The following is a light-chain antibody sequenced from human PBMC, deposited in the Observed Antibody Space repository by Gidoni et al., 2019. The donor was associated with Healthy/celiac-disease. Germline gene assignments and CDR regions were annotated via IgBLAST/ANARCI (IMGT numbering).Light chain of an antibody. Sequence: EIVLTQSPATLSLSPGERATLSCRASQSVSSYLAWYQQKPGQAPRLLINDASNRATGIPARCSGSGSGTDFTLTISSIEPEDFAVYYCQQRSNWPPLFTFGPGTKVDIK. CDR2: DAS. V-gene: IGKV3-11*01. J-gene: IGKJ3*01. CDR1: QSVSSY. CDR3: QQRSNWPPLFT.